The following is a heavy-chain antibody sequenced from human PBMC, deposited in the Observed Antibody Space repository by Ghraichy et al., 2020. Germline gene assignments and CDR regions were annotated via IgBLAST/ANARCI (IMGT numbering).Heavy chain of an antibody. Sequence: SVKVSCKASGGTFSSYAISWVRQAPGQGLEWMGGIIPIFGTANYAQKFQGRVTITADESTSTAYMELSSLRSEDTAVYYCARAPSLALGDAFDIWGQGTMVTVSS. D-gene: IGHD1-1*01. V-gene: IGHV1-69*13. CDR3: ARAPSLALGDAFDI. CDR2: IIPIFGTA. J-gene: IGHJ3*02. CDR1: GGTFSSYA.